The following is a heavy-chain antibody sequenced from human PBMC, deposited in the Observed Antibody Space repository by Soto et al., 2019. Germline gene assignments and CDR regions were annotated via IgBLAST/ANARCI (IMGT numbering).Heavy chain of an antibody. D-gene: IGHD3-10*01. J-gene: IGHJ6*02. CDR3: ARDLYASGIWYGMDV. CDR2: IYSSGST. Sequence: PSETLSLTCNVSGGSISSYYWSWIRQPAGKGLEWIGRIYSSGSTNYNPSLNSRVTMSLDTSKNQLSLRLSSVAAADTAVYYCARDLYASGIWYGMDVWGQGTTVTV. V-gene: IGHV4-4*07. CDR1: GGSISSYY.